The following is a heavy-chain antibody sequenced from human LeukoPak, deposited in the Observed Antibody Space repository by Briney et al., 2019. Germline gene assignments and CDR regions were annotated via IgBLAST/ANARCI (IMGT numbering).Heavy chain of an antibody. CDR2: MNPNSGGT. V-gene: IGHV1-2*02. J-gene: IGHJ6*02. CDR3: ARGYCSSTSCYSYYYGMDV. D-gene: IGHD2-2*01. CDR1: GYTFTGYY. Sequence: ASVKVSCKASGYTFTGYYMHWVRQAPGQGLEWMGWMNPNSGGTNYAQKFQGRVTMTRDTSISTAYMELSRLRSDDTAVYYCARGYCSSTSCYSYYYGMDVWGQGTTVTVSS.